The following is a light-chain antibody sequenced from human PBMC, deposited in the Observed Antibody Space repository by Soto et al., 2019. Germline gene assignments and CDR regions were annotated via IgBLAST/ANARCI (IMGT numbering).Light chain of an antibody. Sequence: DIQMTQSPSTLSASVGDRVTITCRASQSISSWLAWYQQKPGEAPKLLISKASTLESGVPSRFSGSGSGTEFTLSISSLQPDDFATYYCQQYHSSPWTFGQGTKVEIK. CDR1: QSISSW. V-gene: IGKV1-5*03. CDR3: QQYHSSPWT. CDR2: KAS. J-gene: IGKJ1*01.